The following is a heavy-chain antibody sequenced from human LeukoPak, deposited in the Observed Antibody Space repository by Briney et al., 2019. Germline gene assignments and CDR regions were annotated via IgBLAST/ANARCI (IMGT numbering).Heavy chain of an antibody. CDR3: ASGGLPDYDILTGH. V-gene: IGHV4-39*07. CDR2: IYYSGST. D-gene: IGHD3-9*01. J-gene: IGHJ4*02. CDR1: GGSISSSSYY. Sequence: SSETLSLTCTVSGGSISSSSYYWGWIRQPPGKGLEWIGSIYYSGSTYYNPSLKSRVTISVDTSKNQFSLKLSSVTAADTAVYYCASGGLPDYDILTGHWGQGTLVTVSS.